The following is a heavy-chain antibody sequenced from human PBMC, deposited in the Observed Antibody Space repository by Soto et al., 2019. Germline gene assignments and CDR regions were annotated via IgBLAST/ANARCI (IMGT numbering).Heavy chain of an antibody. CDR3: ARTLYGDNVDY. Sequence: ASVKVSCKASGYTFTSYGISWVRQAPGQGLEWMGWMSAYSGNTGYAQKFQGRVTMTRNTSISTAYMELSSLRSEDTAVYYCARTLYGDNVDYWGQGTLVTVSS. V-gene: IGHV1-8*02. J-gene: IGHJ4*02. CDR1: GYTFTSYG. CDR2: MSAYSGNT. D-gene: IGHD4-17*01.